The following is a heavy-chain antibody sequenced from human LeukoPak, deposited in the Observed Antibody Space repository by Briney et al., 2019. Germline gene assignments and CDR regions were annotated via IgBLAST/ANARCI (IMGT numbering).Heavy chain of an antibody. CDR1: GITFGTYA. CDR2: VSGSGVAT. J-gene: IGHJ4*02. V-gene: IGHV3-23*01. CDR3: ATSSDWPYYFHY. Sequence: GGSLRLSCAASGITFGTYAMNRVRQAPGKGLEWASTVSGSGVATYFADSVKGRFTISRDNSKNTVFLEMNNLRAEDAAVYYCATSSDWPYYFHYWGQGTLVTVSS. D-gene: IGHD2-21*01.